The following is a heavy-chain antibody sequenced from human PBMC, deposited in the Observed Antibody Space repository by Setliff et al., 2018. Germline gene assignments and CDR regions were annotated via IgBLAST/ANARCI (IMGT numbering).Heavy chain of an antibody. CDR1: GFTFSSYT. Sequence: GGSLRLSCAASGFTFSSYTMNWVRQAPGKGLEWVSHIRDTGTTVHYADSVKGRFTISRDNAKNSLYLQMNSLRAEDTAVYYCVRDDVRGYYMDVWGKGTTVTVSS. CDR3: VRDDVRGYYMDV. D-gene: IGHD3-10*02. J-gene: IGHJ6*03. V-gene: IGHV3-48*01. CDR2: IRDTGTTV.